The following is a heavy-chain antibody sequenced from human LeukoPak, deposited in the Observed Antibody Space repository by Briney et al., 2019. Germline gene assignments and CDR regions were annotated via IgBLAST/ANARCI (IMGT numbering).Heavy chain of an antibody. V-gene: IGHV3-48*03. Sequence: PGGCLRLSCAASGFTFSSYEMNWVRQAPGKGLEWVSYISSGSTIYDADSVKGRFTISRDNAKNSLYLQMNSLRAEDTAVYYCAGESIAVAGAPFDYWGQGTLVTVSS. D-gene: IGHD6-19*01. CDR3: AGESIAVAGAPFDY. CDR1: GFTFSSYE. J-gene: IGHJ4*02. CDR2: ISSGSTI.